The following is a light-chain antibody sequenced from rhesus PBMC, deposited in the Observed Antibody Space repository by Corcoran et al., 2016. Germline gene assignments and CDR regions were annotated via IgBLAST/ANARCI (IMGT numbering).Light chain of an antibody. V-gene: IGKV1-46*01. Sequence: DIQMTQSPSSLSASVGDTVTITCRASQSFSSSLAWYQQKPGKAPKLLNYSASSLQSGFPSRFSGIKSGTDFTLTIISLQPEDIASYSCQQYYSDPFTFGPGTKLDIK. CDR3: QQYYSDPFT. J-gene: IGKJ3*01. CDR2: SAS. CDR1: QSFSSS.